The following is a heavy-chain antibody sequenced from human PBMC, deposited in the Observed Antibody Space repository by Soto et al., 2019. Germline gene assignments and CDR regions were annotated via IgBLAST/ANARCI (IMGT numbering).Heavy chain of an antibody. D-gene: IGHD5-12*01. V-gene: IGHV4-34*01. CDR2: INHSGST. Sequence: PSETLSLTCAVYGGSFSGYYWSWIRQPPGKGLEWIGEINHSGSTNYNPSLKSRVTISVDTSKNQFSLKLSSVTAADTAVYYCARGRGWIRLKKWSFDYWGQGPLVTVSS. CDR3: ARGRGWIRLKKWSFDY. CDR1: GGSFSGYY. J-gene: IGHJ4*02.